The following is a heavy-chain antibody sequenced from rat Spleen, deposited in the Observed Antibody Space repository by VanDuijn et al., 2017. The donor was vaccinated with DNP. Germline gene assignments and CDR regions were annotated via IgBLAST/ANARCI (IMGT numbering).Heavy chain of an antibody. J-gene: IGHJ4*01. CDR3: ARHRTIMPYYYAMDA. CDR1: GFTFSDYY. V-gene: IGHV5-7*01. D-gene: IGHD1-12*01. Sequence: EVLLVESDGGLVQPGRSLKLSCAVSGFTFSDYYMAWVRQAPAKGLDWVATLSYNGGTPYYRDSVKGRFTISRDNAQSTLYLHMDSLRSEDTATYYCARHRTIMPYYYAMDAWGQGASVTVSS. CDR2: LSYNGGTP.